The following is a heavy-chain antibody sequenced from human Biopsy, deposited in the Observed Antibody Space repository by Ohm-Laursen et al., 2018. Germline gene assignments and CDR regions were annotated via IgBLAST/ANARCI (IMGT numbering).Heavy chain of an antibody. CDR1: GGSINSYY. V-gene: IGHV4-4*07. J-gene: IGHJ2*01. D-gene: IGHD3-22*01. CDR2: LFTSGTT. CDR3: ARDRGYYSDRTVPGYFDL. Sequence: SETLSLTCTVSGGSINSYYWSWMRQPAGKGLGWIGRLFTSGTTNYSPSLNNRVTISVDTSKNHFSLRLRSVTPADTAIYYCARDRGYYSDRTVPGYFDLWGRGTLVTVSS.